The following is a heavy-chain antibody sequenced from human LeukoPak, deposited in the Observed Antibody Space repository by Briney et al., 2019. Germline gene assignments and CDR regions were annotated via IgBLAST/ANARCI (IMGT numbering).Heavy chain of an antibody. CDR3: AKDMGSGYDFGGFHWFYP. J-gene: IGHJ5*02. D-gene: IGHD5-12*01. V-gene: IGHV3-9*01. CDR1: GFTFDDYA. Sequence: GGSLRLSCAASGFTFDDYAMHWVRQAPGKGLEWVSGISWNSGSIGYADSVKGRFTISRDNAKNSLYLQMNSLRAEDTALYYCAKDMGSGYDFGGFHWFYPWGQGTLVTVSS. CDR2: ISWNSGSI.